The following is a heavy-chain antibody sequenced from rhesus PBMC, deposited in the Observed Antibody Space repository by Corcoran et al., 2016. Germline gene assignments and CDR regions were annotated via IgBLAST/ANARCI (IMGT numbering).Heavy chain of an antibody. Sequence: QVQLQESDPGLVKPSETLSLTCAVSGYSISSGYGWSWIRQPPGKGLEGFGDIGGSSCTPNHNPSLKDRVTSSKDTSKNQVSLELGSVTAADTAVYYCVGAGYYFDYWGQGVLVTVSS. CDR3: VGAGYYFDY. J-gene: IGHJ4*01. D-gene: IGHD3-34*01. V-gene: IGHV4-127*01. CDR1: GYSISSGYG. CDR2: IGGSSCTP.